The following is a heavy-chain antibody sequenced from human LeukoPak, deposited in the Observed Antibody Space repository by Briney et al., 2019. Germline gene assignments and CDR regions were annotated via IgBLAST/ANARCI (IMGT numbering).Heavy chain of an antibody. CDR1: GGSISSSGYY. Sequence: PSETLSLTCTVSGGSISSSGYYGGWIRQPAGKGLEWIGRIYTSGSTNYNPSLKSRVTISVDTSKNQFSLKLSSVTAADTAVYYCARERLGYCSGGSCYSHYYYYYMDVWGKGTTVTVSS. J-gene: IGHJ6*03. CDR3: ARERLGYCSGGSCYSHYYYYYMDV. D-gene: IGHD2-15*01. V-gene: IGHV4-61*02. CDR2: IYTSGST.